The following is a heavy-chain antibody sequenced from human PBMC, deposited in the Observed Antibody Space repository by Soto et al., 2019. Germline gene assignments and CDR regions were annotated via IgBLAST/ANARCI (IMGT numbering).Heavy chain of an antibody. CDR3: ARFQKQWLVQTAVYYYYGIDV. D-gene: IGHD6-19*01. J-gene: IGHJ6*02. CDR2: IIPIFGTA. Sequence: QVQQVQSGAEVKKPGSSVKVSCKASGGTFSSYAISWVRQAPGQGLEWMGGIIPIFGTANYAQKFQGRVTITADKSTSTAYMELSSLRSEDTAVYYCARFQKQWLVQTAVYYYYGIDVWGQGTTVTVSS. CDR1: GGTFSSYA. V-gene: IGHV1-69*06.